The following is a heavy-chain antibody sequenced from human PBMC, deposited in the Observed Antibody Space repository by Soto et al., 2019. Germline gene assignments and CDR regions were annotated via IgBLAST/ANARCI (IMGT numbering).Heavy chain of an antibody. Sequence: TSETLSLTCDVSGDSISTYYWSWIRQPPGKGLEWIGYVYYSGSTLYNPSLESRVTMSIDMSKKQVSLKLTSMIAADTAVYYCARTRMIESWIDYWGHGTLVTVSS. J-gene: IGHJ4*01. CDR2: VYYSGST. V-gene: IGHV4-59*01. D-gene: IGHD2-21*01. CDR3: ARTRMIESWIDY. CDR1: GDSISTYY.